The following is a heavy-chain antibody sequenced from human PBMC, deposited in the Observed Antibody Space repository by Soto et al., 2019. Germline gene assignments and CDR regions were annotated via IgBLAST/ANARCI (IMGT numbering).Heavy chain of an antibody. CDR3: ARGHQGASDY. CDR2: IYHSGST. CDR1: GGSISSGGYS. Sequence: SETLSLTCAVSGGSISSGGYSWSWIRQPPGKGLEWIGYIYHSGSTYYNPSLKSRVTISVDRSKNQFSLKLSSVTAADTAVYYCARGHQGASDYWGQGTQVTVSS. D-gene: IGHD3-16*01. J-gene: IGHJ4*02. V-gene: IGHV4-30-2*01.